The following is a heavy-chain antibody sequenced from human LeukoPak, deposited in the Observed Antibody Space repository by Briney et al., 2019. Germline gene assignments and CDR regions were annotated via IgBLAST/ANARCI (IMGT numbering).Heavy chain of an antibody. D-gene: IGHD3-3*01. J-gene: IGHJ6*03. CDR3: ASGSAVGVVRHYYYYMDV. CDR2: MYYSGSS. V-gene: IGHV4-59*08. CDR1: GGSISDYC. Sequence: KPSETLSLTCTVSGGSISDYCWSWIRQPPGKGLEWIGYMYYSGSSNYNPSLKSRVTVSVDTSKNQFSLKLNSVTAADTAAYYCASGSAVGVVRHYYYYMDVWGKGTTVTVSS.